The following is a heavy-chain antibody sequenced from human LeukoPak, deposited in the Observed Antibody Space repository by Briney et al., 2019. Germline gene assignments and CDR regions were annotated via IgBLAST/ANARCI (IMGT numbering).Heavy chain of an antibody. J-gene: IGHJ4*02. Sequence: GGSLRLSCAASGFTLSSYAMSWVRQAPGKGLEWVSGISGSGSRTFYADSVKGRFTISKDNAKNTVYLQMNSLRAEDTAVYYCVSFYETYWGRGTLVTVSS. CDR1: GFTLSSYA. V-gene: IGHV3-23*01. D-gene: IGHD2/OR15-2a*01. CDR3: VSFYETY. CDR2: ISGSGSRT.